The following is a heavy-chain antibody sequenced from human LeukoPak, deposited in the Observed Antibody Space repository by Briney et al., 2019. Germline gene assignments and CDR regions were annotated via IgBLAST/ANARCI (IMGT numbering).Heavy chain of an antibody. V-gene: IGHV4-39*01. D-gene: IGHD4-23*01. CDR2: IYFSGRT. Sequence: PSETLSLTCTVSGGSITTSNYYWARIRQSPGKGLEWIGSIYFSGRTYYNPSLKSRVSMSVDTSKNQFSLKVTSVTAADTGVYYCASDYGADSGYWGQGTLVTVSS. CDR3: ASDYGADSGY. J-gene: IGHJ1*01. CDR1: GGSITTSNYY.